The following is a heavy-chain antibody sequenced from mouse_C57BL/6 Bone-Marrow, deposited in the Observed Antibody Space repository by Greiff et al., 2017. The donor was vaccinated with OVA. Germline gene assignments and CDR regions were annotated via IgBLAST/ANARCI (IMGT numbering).Heavy chain of an antibody. J-gene: IGHJ1*03. Sequence: QVQLQQSGPGLVQPSQSLSITCTVSGFSLTSYGVHWVRQSPGKGLEWLGVIWSGGSTDYNAAFISRLSISKDNSKSQVFFKMNSLQADDTAIYYCARKDELGSSYWYFDVWGTGTTVTVSS. V-gene: IGHV2-2*01. CDR1: GFSLTSYG. D-gene: IGHD1-1*01. CDR3: ARKDELGSSYWYFDV. CDR2: IWSGGST.